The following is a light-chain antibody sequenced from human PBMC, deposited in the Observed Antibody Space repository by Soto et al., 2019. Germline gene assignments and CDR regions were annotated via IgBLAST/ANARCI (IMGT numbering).Light chain of an antibody. J-gene: IGKJ5*01. Sequence: DIRLTQSPASLSASFGDRVTITCWASQSISSYLNWYQQKTGKAPKLLIYAASSLQSGVPSRFSGSGYGTDFNLTISSLQTEDFATYFCQQSYRNPITFGQGTRLEIK. CDR3: QQSYRNPIT. CDR1: QSISSY. CDR2: AAS. V-gene: IGKV1-39*01.